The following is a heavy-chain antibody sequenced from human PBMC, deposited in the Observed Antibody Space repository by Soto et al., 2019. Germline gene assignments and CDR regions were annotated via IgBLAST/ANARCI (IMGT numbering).Heavy chain of an antibody. CDR2: ISAYNGNT. CDR3: ARHLVNHIVVVPAAITMDV. V-gene: IGHV1-18*04. CDR1: GYTFTSYG. Sequence: DSVWVSCKASGYTFTSYGISWVRQAPGQGLEWRGWISAYNGNTNYAQKLQGRVAMTTDTPTSTAYMELRSLRSEDTAVYYCARHLVNHIVVVPAAITMDVWGQGTTVTVSS. D-gene: IGHD2-2*01. J-gene: IGHJ6*02.